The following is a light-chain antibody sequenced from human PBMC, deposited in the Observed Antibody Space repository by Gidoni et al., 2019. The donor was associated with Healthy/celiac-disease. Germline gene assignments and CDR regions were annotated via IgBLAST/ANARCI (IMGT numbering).Light chain of an antibody. J-gene: IGKJ1*01. Sequence: DIQMTPSPSTLSASVGDRVTITCRASQSSSSWLAWYQQKPGKAPKLLIYKASSLESGVPSRFSGSGSGTEVTLTISSLQPDDFATYYCQQYNSYPLTFXXXTKVEIK. CDR3: QQYNSYPLT. CDR2: KAS. V-gene: IGKV1-5*03. CDR1: QSSSSW.